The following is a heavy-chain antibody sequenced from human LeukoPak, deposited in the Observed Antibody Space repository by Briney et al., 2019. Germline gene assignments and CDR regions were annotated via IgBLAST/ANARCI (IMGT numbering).Heavy chain of an antibody. Sequence: SVKVSCKASGGTISSYAISWVRQAPGQGLEWMGGIIPIFGTANYAQKFQGRVTITADESTSTAYMELSSLRSEDTAVYYCARGRSDCSSTSCYRYYYYGMDVWGKGTTVTVSS. V-gene: IGHV1-69*13. CDR3: ARGRSDCSSTSCYRYYYYGMDV. CDR2: IIPIFGTA. CDR1: GGTISSYA. J-gene: IGHJ6*04. D-gene: IGHD2-2*01.